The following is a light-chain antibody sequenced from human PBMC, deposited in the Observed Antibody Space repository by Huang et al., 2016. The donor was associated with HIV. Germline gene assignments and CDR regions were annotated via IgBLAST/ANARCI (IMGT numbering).Light chain of an antibody. CDR3: QQRSIWPPLT. V-gene: IGKV3-11*01. CDR2: DGS. Sequence: IVLTQSPATLSLSLGEIATLSCRATQSVSKYLAWYQQKPGPAPRLLIYDGSKRATGSPARFSGSGSGTDFTLTISSLEPEDSAVYYCQQRSIWPPLTFGGGTKVEIK. J-gene: IGKJ4*01. CDR1: QSVSKY.